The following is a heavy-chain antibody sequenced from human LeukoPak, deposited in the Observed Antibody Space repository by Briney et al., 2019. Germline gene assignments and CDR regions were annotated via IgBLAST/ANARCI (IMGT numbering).Heavy chain of an antibody. Sequence: GGSLRLSCAASGFTFGIYEMNWVRQAPGKGLEWVSYISSSGSTIYYSDSVKGRFTISRDNAKNSLDLQMNILRVEDTAVYYCARETDSTLFDYWGQGTLVTVSS. CDR3: ARETDSTLFDY. D-gene: IGHD2-2*01. CDR2: ISSSGSTI. V-gene: IGHV3-48*03. CDR1: GFTFGIYE. J-gene: IGHJ4*02.